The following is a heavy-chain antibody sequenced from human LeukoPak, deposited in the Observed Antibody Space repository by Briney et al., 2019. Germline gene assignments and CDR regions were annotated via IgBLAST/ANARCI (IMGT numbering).Heavy chain of an antibody. V-gene: IGHV3-23*01. CDR1: GFTFSIYA. J-gene: IGHJ4*02. CDR2: ISGSSSHT. Sequence: GGSLRLPCAASGFTFSIYAMSWVRQAPGKGLEWVSGISGSSSHTADADSVRGRFTISRDNTRNTLYLHMNSLRAEDTALYYCAKEADYSNAAPEWGFDSWGQGTLVTVSS. CDR3: AKEADYSNAAPEWGFDS. D-gene: IGHD3-3*01.